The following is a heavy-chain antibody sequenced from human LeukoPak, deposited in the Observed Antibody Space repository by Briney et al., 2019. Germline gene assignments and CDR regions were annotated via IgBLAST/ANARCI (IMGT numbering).Heavy chain of an antibody. J-gene: IGHJ6*02. CDR1: GFTFSSYG. CDR3: ARDDYYDSSGYYKVSYYYYYGMDV. Sequence: GGSLRLSCAASGFTFSSYGMHWVRQAPGKGLEWVAVIWDDGSNKYYADSVKGRYTISRDNSNNTMYLQINSLRAEETAVYYCARDDYYDSSGYYKVSYYYYYGMDVWGQGTTVTVSS. CDR2: IWDDGSNK. V-gene: IGHV3-33*01. D-gene: IGHD3-22*01.